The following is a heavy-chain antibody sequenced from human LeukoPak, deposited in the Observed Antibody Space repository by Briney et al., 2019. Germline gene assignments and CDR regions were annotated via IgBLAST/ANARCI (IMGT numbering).Heavy chain of an antibody. Sequence: GASVNVSCKVSGYTLTELSMHWVRQAPGEGLEWMGGFDPEDGETIYAQKFQGRVTMTEDTSTDTAYMELSSLRSEDTAVYCCATTRGYCSGGSCYGGGWFDPWGQGTLVTVSS. D-gene: IGHD2-15*01. CDR1: GYTLTELS. J-gene: IGHJ5*02. CDR3: ATTRGYCSGGSCYGGGWFDP. V-gene: IGHV1-24*01. CDR2: FDPEDGET.